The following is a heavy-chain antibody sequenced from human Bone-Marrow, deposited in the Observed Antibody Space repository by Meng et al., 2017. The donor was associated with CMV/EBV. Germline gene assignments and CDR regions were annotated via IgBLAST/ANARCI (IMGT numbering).Heavy chain of an antibody. J-gene: IGHJ4*02. CDR1: GYTFTAYY. CDR3: ARELKATHDFWSGYYYFDY. D-gene: IGHD3-3*01. V-gene: IGHV1-18*04. Sequence: ASVKVSCKASGYTFTAYYIHWVRQAPGQGLEWMGWISAYNGNRNYAQKFQGRVTMTTDTSTSTAYMELRSLRSDDTAVYYCARELKATHDFWSGYYYFDYWGQGTLVTVYS. CDR2: ISAYNGNR.